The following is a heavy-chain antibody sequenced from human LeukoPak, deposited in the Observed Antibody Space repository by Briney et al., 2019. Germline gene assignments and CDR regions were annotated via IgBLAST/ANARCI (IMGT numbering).Heavy chain of an antibody. V-gene: IGHV3-15*01. CDR1: GFNFSNAW. CDR3: TTDVDTAMGLDY. CDR2: IKSKTDGGTT. D-gene: IGHD5-18*01. Sequence: GGSLRLSCAASGFNFSNAWMSWVRQAPGKGLEWVGRIKSKTDGGTTDYAAPVKGRFTISRDDSKNTLYLQMNSLKTEDTAVYYCTTDVDTAMGLDYWGQGTLVTVSS. J-gene: IGHJ4*02.